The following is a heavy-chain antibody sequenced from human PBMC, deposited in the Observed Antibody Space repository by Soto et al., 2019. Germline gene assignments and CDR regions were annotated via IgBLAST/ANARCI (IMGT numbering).Heavy chain of an antibody. D-gene: IGHD4-17*01. CDR2: IYSGGST. Sequence: PGGSLRLSCAASGFTVSSNYMSWVRQAPGKGLEWVSVIYSGGSTYYADSVKGRFTISRDNSKNTLYLQMNSLRAEDTAVYYCARDRVSDDCGDSYPWYGMDVWGQGTTVTVSS. J-gene: IGHJ6*02. CDR3: ARDRVSDDCGDSYPWYGMDV. CDR1: GFTVSSNY. V-gene: IGHV3-66*01.